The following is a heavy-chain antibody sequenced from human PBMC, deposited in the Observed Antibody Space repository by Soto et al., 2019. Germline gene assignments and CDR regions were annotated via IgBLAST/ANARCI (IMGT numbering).Heavy chain of an antibody. J-gene: IGHJ5*02. CDR1: GGSIGGVGYS. Sequence: SETLSLTCAVSGGSIGGVGYSWSWIRQPPGGGLEWIGYMYHSGTFLKSPSLKTRLTMSLDISKNQFSLTLNSMTAADTAVYYCARAQFYSGSGNYNNLMFDAWGQGSQVTAPQ. CDR3: ARAQFYSGSGNYNNLMFDA. CDR2: MYHSGTF. V-gene: IGHV4-30-2*01. D-gene: IGHD3-10*01.